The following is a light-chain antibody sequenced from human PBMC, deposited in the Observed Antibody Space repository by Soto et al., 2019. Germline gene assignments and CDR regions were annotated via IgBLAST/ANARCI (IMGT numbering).Light chain of an antibody. J-gene: IGLJ1*01. CDR2: GNN. Sequence: QSVLTQPPSVSGAPGQRVTISCTGSSSNTGAGYDVHWYKQFPGTAPKLLIYGNNNRPSGVPDRFSGSKSGTSASLAITGLQVEDEADYYCQSYDRTLSGFVFGTGTNLTVL. CDR1: SSNTGAGYD. CDR3: QSYDRTLSGFV. V-gene: IGLV1-40*01.